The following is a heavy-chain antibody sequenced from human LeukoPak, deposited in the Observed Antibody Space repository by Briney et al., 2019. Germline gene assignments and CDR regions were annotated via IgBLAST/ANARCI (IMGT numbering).Heavy chain of an antibody. V-gene: IGHV3-23*01. CDR2: ISGSGGST. D-gene: IGHD3-22*01. CDR3: AKQYYYDSSGWDDY. CDR1: GFTFSSYA. J-gene: IGHJ4*02. Sequence: PGGSLRLSCAASGFTFSSYAMSWVRQAPGKGLEWVSAISGSGGSTYYADSVRGRLTISRDNSKNTLYLQMNSLRAEDTAVYYCAKQYYYDSSGWDDYWGQGTLVTVSS.